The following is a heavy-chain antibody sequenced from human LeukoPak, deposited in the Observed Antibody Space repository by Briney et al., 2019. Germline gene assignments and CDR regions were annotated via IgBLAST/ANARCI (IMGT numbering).Heavy chain of an antibody. D-gene: IGHD3-22*01. J-gene: IGHJ4*02. CDR1: GFTVSSNY. CDR2: IYSGGST. V-gene: IGHV3-66*01. CDR3: ARNFNYYDSSGYDY. Sequence: GGSLRLSCAASGFTVSSNYMSWVRQAPGKGLEWVSVIYSGGSTYYADSVKGRLTISRDNSKNTLYLQMNSLRAEDTAVYYCARNFNYYDSSGYDYWGQGTLVTVDS.